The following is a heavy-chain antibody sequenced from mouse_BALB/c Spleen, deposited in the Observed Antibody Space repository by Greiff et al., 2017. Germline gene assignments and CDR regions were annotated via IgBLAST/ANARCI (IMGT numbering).Heavy chain of an antibody. CDR2: IWAGGST. J-gene: IGHJ3*01. Sequence: VKLVESGPGLVAPSQSLSITCTVSGFSLTSYGVHWVRQPPGKGLEWLGVIWAGGSTNYNSALMSRLSISKDNSKSQVFLKLNSLQTDDTAMYSCAREIYYGDDCFADWGQGTLVTVAA. D-gene: IGHD2-13*01. V-gene: IGHV2-9*02. CDR1: GFSLTSYG. CDR3: AREIYYGDDCFAD.